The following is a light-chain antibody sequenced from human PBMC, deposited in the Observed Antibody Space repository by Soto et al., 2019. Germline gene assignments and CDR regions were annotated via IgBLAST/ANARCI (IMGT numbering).Light chain of an antibody. J-gene: IGKJ3*01. V-gene: IGKV1-33*01. Sequence: DIQLTQSPSSLSASVGDRVTITCQASQAIGNHLNWYKQKPGKAPNLLIYDASDLETGVPSRFSGGGSGTFFSFSINSLQPEDIATYYCQKHDGVPLFGPGTKVEIK. CDR2: DAS. CDR1: QAIGNH. CDR3: QKHDGVPL.